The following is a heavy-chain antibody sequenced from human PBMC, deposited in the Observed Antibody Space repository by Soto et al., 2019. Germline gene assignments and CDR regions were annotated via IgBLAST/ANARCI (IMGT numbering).Heavy chain of an antibody. D-gene: IGHD3-22*01. J-gene: IGHJ4*02. CDR2: IVPLFGTP. V-gene: IGHV1-69*13. CDR1: GVTFSRYA. Sequence: SVKVSCKASGVTFSRYALSWVRQAPGQGPEWMGGIVPLFGTPNYAQKFQGRVTITADESTSTAYMELSSLTSEDTAVYYCARGVYYDSRGYYFFFWGQGTLVTVSS. CDR3: ARGVYYDSRGYYFFF.